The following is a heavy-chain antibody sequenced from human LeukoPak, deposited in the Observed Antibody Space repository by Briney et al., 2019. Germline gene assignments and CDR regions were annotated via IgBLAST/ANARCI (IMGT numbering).Heavy chain of an antibody. CDR1: GYTFTSYA. D-gene: IGHD2-15*01. Sequence: ASVKVSCKASGYTFTSYAMHWVRQAPGQRLEWMGWISAGNGNTKYSQKFQGRVTITRDTSASTAYMELSSLRSEDTAVYYCARDGKPSGYCSGGSCYGLGYWGQGTLVTVSS. V-gene: IGHV1-3*01. CDR3: ARDGKPSGYCSGGSCYGLGY. CDR2: ISAGNGNT. J-gene: IGHJ4*02.